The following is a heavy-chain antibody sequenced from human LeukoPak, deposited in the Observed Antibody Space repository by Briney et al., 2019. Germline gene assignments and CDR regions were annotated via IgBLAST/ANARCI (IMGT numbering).Heavy chain of an antibody. CDR1: GSTFTGYY. CDR3: ARDTAMVTYWFDP. Sequence: ASVKVSCKASGSTFTGYYMHWLRQAPGEGLEWMGWINPNSGGTNYAQKFQGRVTMTRDTSITTAYMELNRLRSDDTAVYYCARDTAMVTYWFDPWGQGTLVTVSS. CDR2: INPNSGGT. V-gene: IGHV1-2*02. D-gene: IGHD5-18*01. J-gene: IGHJ5*02.